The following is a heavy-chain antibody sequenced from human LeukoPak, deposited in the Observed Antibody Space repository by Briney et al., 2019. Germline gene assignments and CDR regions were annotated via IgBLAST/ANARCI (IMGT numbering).Heavy chain of an antibody. CDR1: GFTFADYY. V-gene: IGHV3-11*01. D-gene: IGHD3-3*01. Sequence: GGSLRLSCVASGFTFADYYMAWIRQAPGKGLEWISHMSNSGGTRMYAGSVKGRSTVSRDNAKNSLYLQINNLRVEDTAVYYCARSKEWRNFNEPWFDPWGQGTLVTVSS. CDR3: ARSKEWRNFNEPWFDP. J-gene: IGHJ5*02. CDR2: MSNSGGTR.